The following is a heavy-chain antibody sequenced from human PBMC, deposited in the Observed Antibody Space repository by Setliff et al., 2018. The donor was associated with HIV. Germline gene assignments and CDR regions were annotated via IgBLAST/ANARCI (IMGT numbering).Heavy chain of an antibody. CDR2: IYYSGST. D-gene: IGHD3-16*01. J-gene: IGHJ4*02. CDR3: ARGPWGRGENYAGLPFDN. CDR1: GGSSSSSYY. Sequence: SETLSLTCTVSGGSSSSSYYWGWIRQPPGKGLEWIGSIYYSGSTYYNPSLKSRVTISVDTSKNQFSLNLTSVTAADTAVYYCARGPWGRGENYAGLPFDNWGQGKLVTVSS. V-gene: IGHV4-39*07.